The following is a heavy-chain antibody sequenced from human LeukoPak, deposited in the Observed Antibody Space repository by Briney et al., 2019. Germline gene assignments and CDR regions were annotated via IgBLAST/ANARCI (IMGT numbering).Heavy chain of an antibody. V-gene: IGHV1-69*02. CDR3: ARGITMIVVVTSDAFDI. D-gene: IGHD3-22*01. CDR1: GYTFTSYY. Sequence: ASVKVSCKASGYTFTSYYMHWVRQAPGQGLEWMGRIIPILGIANYAQKFQGRVTITADKSTSTAYMELSSLRSEDTAVYYCARGITMIVVVTSDAFDIWGQGTMVTVSS. CDR2: IIPILGIA. J-gene: IGHJ3*02.